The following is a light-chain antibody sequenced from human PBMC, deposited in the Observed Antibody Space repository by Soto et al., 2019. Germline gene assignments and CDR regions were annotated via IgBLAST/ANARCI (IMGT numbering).Light chain of an antibody. CDR1: SSNIGAGYD. CDR2: GNS. Sequence: QSVLTQPPSVSGAPGQTATISCTGSSSNIGAGYDVHWYQQLPGTAPKLLIYGNSNRPSGVPDRFSGSKSGTSASLAITGLHAEDDADYYCQSYDSSLSGSRVVFGGGTKLTV. J-gene: IGLJ2*01. V-gene: IGLV1-40*01. CDR3: QSYDSSLSGSRVV.